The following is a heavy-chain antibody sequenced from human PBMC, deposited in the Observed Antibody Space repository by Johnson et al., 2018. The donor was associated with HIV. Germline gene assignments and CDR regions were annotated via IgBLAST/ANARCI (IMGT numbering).Heavy chain of an antibody. CDR2: IQHDGSNK. V-gene: IGHV3-30*04. D-gene: IGHD2-15*01. J-gene: IGHJ3*02. CDR1: GFTFSTYA. Sequence: QVQLVESGGGVVQPGRSLRLSCAASGFTFSTYAMHWVRQAPGKGLEWVAVIQHDGSNKYYADSVKGRFTISRDNSKNTLYLQMNSLRAEDTAVYYCAKDERSCGGGRCYGAFDIWGQGTMVTVSS. CDR3: AKDERSCGGGRCYGAFDI.